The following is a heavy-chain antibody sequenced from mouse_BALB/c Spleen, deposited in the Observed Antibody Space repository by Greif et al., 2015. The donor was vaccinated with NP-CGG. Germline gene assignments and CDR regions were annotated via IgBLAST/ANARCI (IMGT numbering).Heavy chain of an antibody. Sequence: VQLQQSGAELVKPGASVKLSCTASGFNIKDTYMHWVKQRPEQGLEWIGRIDPANGNTKYDPKFQGKATITADTSSNTAYLQLSSLTSEDTAVYYCARGYYGSSRLGFDVWGAGTTVTVSS. V-gene: IGHV14-3*02. CDR2: IDPANGNT. CDR3: ARGYYGSSRLGFDV. D-gene: IGHD1-1*01. CDR1: GFNIKDTY. J-gene: IGHJ1*01.